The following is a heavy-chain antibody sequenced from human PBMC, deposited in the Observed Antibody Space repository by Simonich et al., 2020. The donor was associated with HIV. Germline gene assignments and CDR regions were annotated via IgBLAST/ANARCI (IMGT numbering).Heavy chain of an antibody. CDR1: VGSLSGYF. Sequence: QVQLQQWGAGLLKPSETLSLTCAVYVGSLSGYFWSWIRQPPGKGLEWIGEINHSGSTNHNPSLKSGVPTSVDTSKNQFSLKLSSVTAADTAVYYCARAPDYGANVYFDYWGQGTLVTVSS. V-gene: IGHV4-34*01. D-gene: IGHD4-17*01. CDR3: ARAPDYGANVYFDY. CDR2: INHSGST. J-gene: IGHJ4*02.